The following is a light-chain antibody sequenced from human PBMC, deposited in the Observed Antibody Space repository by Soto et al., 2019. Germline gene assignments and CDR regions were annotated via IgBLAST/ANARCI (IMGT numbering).Light chain of an antibody. Sequence: DIQLTQSPSTLSASVGDRVTIACRASQSIDTWLAWYQQKPGNAPKLLIYKASNLESGVPSRFSGSGSGTEFSLTIRGLQPDDFVSYYCQQYNNYPRTFGQGTKV. V-gene: IGKV1-5*03. J-gene: IGKJ1*01. CDR2: KAS. CDR3: QQYNNYPRT. CDR1: QSIDTW.